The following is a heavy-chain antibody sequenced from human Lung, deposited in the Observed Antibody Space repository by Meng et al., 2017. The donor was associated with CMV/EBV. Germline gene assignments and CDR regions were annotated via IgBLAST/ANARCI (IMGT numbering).Heavy chain of an antibody. CDR1: LSTTGVG. CDR2: IYWDDYK. D-gene: IGHD3-22*01. Sequence: LSTTGVGVGWLRHPPGKALEWLALIYWDDYKRYSPSLKSRLTITKDTSKNQVVLTMTNMDPVDTATYYCARRPSSYYDSSGYFFADYWGQGTPVTVSS. CDR3: ARRPSSYYDSSGYFFADY. J-gene: IGHJ4*02. V-gene: IGHV2-5*02.